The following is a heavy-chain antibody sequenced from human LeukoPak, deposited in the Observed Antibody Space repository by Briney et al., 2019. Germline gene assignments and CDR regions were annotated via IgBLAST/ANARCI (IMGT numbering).Heavy chain of an antibody. Sequence: SETLSLTCTVSGGSISSSSYYWGWIRQPPGKGLEWIGSIYYSGSTYYNPSLKSRVTISVDTSKNQFSLKLSSVTAADTAVYYCARYIGDYGDYGEGYFDYWGQGTLVTVSS. CDR3: ARYIGDYGDYGEGYFDY. V-gene: IGHV4-39*07. CDR1: GGSISSSSYY. D-gene: IGHD4-17*01. CDR2: IYYSGST. J-gene: IGHJ4*02.